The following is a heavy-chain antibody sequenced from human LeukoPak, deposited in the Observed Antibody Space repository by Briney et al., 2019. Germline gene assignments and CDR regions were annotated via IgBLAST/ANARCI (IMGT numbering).Heavy chain of an antibody. CDR3: ARQTLELRYFDY. D-gene: IGHD1-1*01. V-gene: IGHV4-34*01. CDR1: GGSFSGYY. CDR2: IHYSGST. J-gene: IGHJ4*02. Sequence: SETLSLTCAVYGGSFSGYYWSWIRQPPGKGLEWIGSIHYSGSTYYNLSLKSRVTISVDTSKNQFSLNLNSVTAADTAVYYCARQTLELRYFDYWGQGTLVTVSS.